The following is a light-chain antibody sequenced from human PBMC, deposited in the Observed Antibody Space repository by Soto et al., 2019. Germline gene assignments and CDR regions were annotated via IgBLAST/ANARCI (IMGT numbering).Light chain of an antibody. J-gene: IGLJ2*01. Sequence: QSALTQAASESGSPGQSITISCTGTSSDVGGYNYVSWYQHHPGKAPKLTIYDVSNRPSGVSNRFSGSKSGDTASLTISGLQAEDEADYYCSSYTSGSTLVFGGGTKVTVL. CDR3: SSYTSGSTLV. V-gene: IGLV2-14*03. CDR2: DVS. CDR1: SSDVGGYNY.